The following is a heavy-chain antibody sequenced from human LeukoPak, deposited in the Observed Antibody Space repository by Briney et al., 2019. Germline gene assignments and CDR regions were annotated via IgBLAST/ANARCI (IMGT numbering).Heavy chain of an antibody. D-gene: IGHD6-6*01. J-gene: IGHJ4*02. CDR1: GYTFTGYY. Sequence: ASVNVSCKASGYTFTGYYMHWVRQAPGQGLEWMGGINPNSGATNYAQKFQGRVTMTSDTSISTAYMELSRLRSDDTAVYYCARVHYTSSAALDYWGQGTLVTVSS. CDR3: ARVHYTSSAALDY. CDR2: INPNSGAT. V-gene: IGHV1-2*02.